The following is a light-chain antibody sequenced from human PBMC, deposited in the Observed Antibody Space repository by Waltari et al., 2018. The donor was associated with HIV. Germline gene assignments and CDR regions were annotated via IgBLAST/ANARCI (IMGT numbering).Light chain of an antibody. J-gene: IGKJ5*01. CDR3: QQFYRLPIT. V-gene: IGKV1-33*01. CDR2: DAS. CDR1: DDIISY. Sequence: DIQMTQSPSSLSASVGDRVSITCQASDDIISYLNWFQQKPGTAPKLLIYDASHLETGVSSRFTANGAETDFTFTITTLQAEDVGTYYCQQFYRLPITFGQGTRLDIK.